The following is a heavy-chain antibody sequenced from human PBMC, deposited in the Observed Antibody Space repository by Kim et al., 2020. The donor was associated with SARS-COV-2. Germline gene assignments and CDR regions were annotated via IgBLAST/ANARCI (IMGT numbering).Heavy chain of an antibody. CDR3: FRGTGEGLSRYCYYYLDV. D-gene: IGHD3-16*01. Sequence: SETLSLTCAVYGGSFSGYYCCWIRHPPGKGLEWVGEINNSGSTSYNPSPTSRVTISVETYTNKFSLTLSSVTAADTAVYYCFRGTGEGLSRYCYYYLDV. J-gene: IGHJ6*03. CDR1: GGSFSGYY. V-gene: IGHV4-34*01. CDR2: INNSGST.